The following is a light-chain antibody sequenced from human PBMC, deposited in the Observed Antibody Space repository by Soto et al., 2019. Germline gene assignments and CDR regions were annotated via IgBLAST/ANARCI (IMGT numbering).Light chain of an antibody. Sequence: IQLTQSPSSLSASVGDRVTITCRASQGISSYLAWYQQKPGKAPKLLIYAASTLQSGVPSRFRGSGSGTEFTLTISSLQPEDFATYYCQQLNSYPRTFGQGTKVEIK. CDR2: AAS. CDR3: QQLNSYPRT. J-gene: IGKJ1*01. CDR1: QGISSY. V-gene: IGKV1-9*01.